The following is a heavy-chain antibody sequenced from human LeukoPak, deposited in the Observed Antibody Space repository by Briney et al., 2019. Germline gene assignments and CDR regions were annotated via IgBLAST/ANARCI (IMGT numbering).Heavy chain of an antibody. CDR1: GFPLSCSA. Sequence: AVTVSFTGSGFPLSCSAVQWVRQAGGQRLEWVGWIVVGSNNTNYAQKSQETVTITRDMSTSTAYMELSSLRSEDTDVYYCAAPYSTRWFDLWGRGTLVTVSS. V-gene: IGHV1-58*01. CDR2: IVVGSNNT. D-gene: IGHD6-13*01. J-gene: IGHJ5*02. CDR3: AAPYSTRWFDL.